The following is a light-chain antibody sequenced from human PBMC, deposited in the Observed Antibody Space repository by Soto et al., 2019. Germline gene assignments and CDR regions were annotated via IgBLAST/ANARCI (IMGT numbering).Light chain of an antibody. Sequence: EFVLTLSPGTLCLPQGERVTLTCRASQTIDNNHLAWYQQKPGQAPRLLIHGTSNRATGIPDRFSGSGSGTEFTLTVCGLEPEDFAVYYCEYSVTSVIFGGGTKVEIK. J-gene: IGKJ4*01. CDR2: GTS. V-gene: IGKV3-20*01. CDR3: EYSVTSVI. CDR1: QTIDNNH.